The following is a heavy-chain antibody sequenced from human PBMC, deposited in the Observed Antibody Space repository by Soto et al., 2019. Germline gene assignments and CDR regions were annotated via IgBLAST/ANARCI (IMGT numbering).Heavy chain of an antibody. V-gene: IGHV4-61*01. CDR1: GSSFKSGSSS. CDR2: IYYRGST. CDR3: ARKGGSYYPYYFDY. Sequence: PXETRPRPWTVSGSSFKSGSSSWTLIRQPPVKGLEWIGYIYYRGSTNYNPSLKSRVTISVDTSKNQFSPKLSSVTAADTAVYYCARKGGSYYPYYFDYGGQGTLVTVS. D-gene: IGHD1-26*01. J-gene: IGHJ4*02.